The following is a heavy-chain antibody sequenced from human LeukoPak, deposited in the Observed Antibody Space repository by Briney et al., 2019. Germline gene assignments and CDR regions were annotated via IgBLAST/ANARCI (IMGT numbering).Heavy chain of an antibody. D-gene: IGHD4-17*01. J-gene: IGHJ4*02. Sequence: SETLSLTCTVSGGSISSSSYYWGWIRQPPGKGLEWIGSIYYSGSTYYNASLKSRVTISVDTSKNQFSLKLSSVTAADMAVYYCARQDGAYYFDFWGQGTLVTVSS. CDR1: GGSISSSSYY. CDR2: IYYSGST. V-gene: IGHV4-39*01. CDR3: ARQDGAYYFDF.